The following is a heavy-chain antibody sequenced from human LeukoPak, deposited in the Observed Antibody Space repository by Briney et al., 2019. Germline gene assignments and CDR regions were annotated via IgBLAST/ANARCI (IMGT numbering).Heavy chain of an antibody. D-gene: IGHD1-26*01. J-gene: IGHJ3*02. CDR3: AMSGSHNAFHI. Sequence: GGSLRLSCAASGFTFSSYGMHWVRQAPGKGLEWVAVVWYGGNNEYYADSVKGRFTISRDNSKNTLYLQMNSLRPEDTAVYYCAMSGSHNAFHIWGQGTMVTVST. CDR2: VWYGGNNE. CDR1: GFTFSSYG. V-gene: IGHV3-30*02.